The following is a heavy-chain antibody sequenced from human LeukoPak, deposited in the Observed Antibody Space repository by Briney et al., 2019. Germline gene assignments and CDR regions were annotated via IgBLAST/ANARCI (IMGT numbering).Heavy chain of an antibody. D-gene: IGHD5-18*01. J-gene: IGHJ3*02. Sequence: SVKVSCKASGGTFSSYAIIWVRQAPGQGLEWMGRIIPILGIANYAQKFQGRVTITADKSTSTAYMELSSLRSEDTAVYYCARGRYSYGYVFDIWGQGTMVTVSS. CDR1: GGTFSSYA. CDR3: ARGRYSYGYVFDI. V-gene: IGHV1-69*04. CDR2: IIPILGIA.